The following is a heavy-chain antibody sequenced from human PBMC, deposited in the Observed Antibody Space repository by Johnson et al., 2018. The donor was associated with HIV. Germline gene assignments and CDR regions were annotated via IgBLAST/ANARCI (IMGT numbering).Heavy chain of an antibody. CDR2: IQYDGSDK. J-gene: IGHJ3*01. CDR3: AKDGGKWSYSFDV. D-gene: IGHD2-8*01. Sequence: QVQLVESGGGLVQPGGPLRLSCAASGFIFRTNGMHWVRQAPGKGLEWVSFIQYDGSDKSYADSVEGRFTISRDNSKNTLYLQMNNLRTEDTGLYYCAKDGGKWSYSFDVWGQGTMVSVSS. V-gene: IGHV3-30*02. CDR1: GFIFRTNG.